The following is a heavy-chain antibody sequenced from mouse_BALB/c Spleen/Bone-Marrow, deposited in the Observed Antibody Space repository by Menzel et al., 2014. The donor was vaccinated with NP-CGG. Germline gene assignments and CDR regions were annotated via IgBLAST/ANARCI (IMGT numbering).Heavy chain of an antibody. CDR3: ARIYYYGRGYFDY. CDR1: GFNIKDTY. V-gene: IGHV14-3*02. J-gene: IGHJ2*01. D-gene: IGHD1-1*01. CDR2: IDPANGNT. Sequence: EVHLVESGAELVKPGASVKLSCTASGFNIKDTYMHWVKQRPEQGLEWIGRIDPANGNTKYDPKFQGKATITADTSSNTAYLQLSSLTSEDTAVYYCARIYYYGRGYFDYWGQGTTLTVSS.